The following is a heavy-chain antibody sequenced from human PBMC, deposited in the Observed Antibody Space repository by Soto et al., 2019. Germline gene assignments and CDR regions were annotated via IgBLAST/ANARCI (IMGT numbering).Heavy chain of an antibody. D-gene: IGHD5-18*01. V-gene: IGHV1-8*01. Sequence: ASVKVSCKASGYTFTSYDINWVRQATGQGLEWMGWMNPNSGNTDYAQKFQGRVTMTRNTSTSTAYMELRSLRSDDTAVYYCARREDTAIGQSGGYYYGMDVWGQGTTVTVSS. J-gene: IGHJ6*02. CDR1: GYTFTSYD. CDR3: ARREDTAIGQSGGYYYGMDV. CDR2: MNPNSGNT.